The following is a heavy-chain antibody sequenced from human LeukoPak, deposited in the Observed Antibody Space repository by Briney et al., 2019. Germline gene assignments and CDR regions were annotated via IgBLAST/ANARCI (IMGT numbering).Heavy chain of an antibody. CDR1: GGTFISYA. CDR2: IIPIFGTA. CDR3: ARAGMARINWFDP. V-gene: IGHV1-69*01. Sequence: SVKVSCKASGGTFISYAISWVRQAPGQGLEWMGGIIPIFGTANYAQKFQGRVTITADESTSTAYMELSSLRSEDTAVYYCARAGMARINWFDPWGQGTLVTVSS. J-gene: IGHJ5*02. D-gene: IGHD1-14*01.